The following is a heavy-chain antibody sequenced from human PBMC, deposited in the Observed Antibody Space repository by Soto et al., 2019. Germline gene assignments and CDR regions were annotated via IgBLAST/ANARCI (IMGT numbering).Heavy chain of an antibody. CDR1: GGSISSGGYY. J-gene: IGHJ6*02. D-gene: IGHD4-17*01. CDR3: ARDGGLSTVTTPYYYYGMDV. V-gene: IGHV4-31*03. CDR2: IYYSGST. Sequence: SETLSLTCTVSGGSISSGGYYWSWIRQHPGKGLEWIGYIYYSGSTYYNPSLKSRVTISVDTSKNQFSLKLSSVTAADTAVYYCARDGGLSTVTTPYYYYGMDVWGQGTTVTVSS.